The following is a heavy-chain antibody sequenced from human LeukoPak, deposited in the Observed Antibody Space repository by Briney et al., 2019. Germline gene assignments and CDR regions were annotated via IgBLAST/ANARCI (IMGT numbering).Heavy chain of an antibody. CDR2: ISSGSTI. V-gene: IGHV3-48*03. Sequence: GGSLRLSCAASGFTFSSYEMNWVRQAPGKGLEWVSYISSGSTIYDADSAKGRFTISRDNAKNSLYLQMNSLRAEDTAVYYCARESIAVAGAPFDYWGQGTLVTVSS. D-gene: IGHD6-19*01. J-gene: IGHJ4*02. CDR3: ARESIAVAGAPFDY. CDR1: GFTFSSYE.